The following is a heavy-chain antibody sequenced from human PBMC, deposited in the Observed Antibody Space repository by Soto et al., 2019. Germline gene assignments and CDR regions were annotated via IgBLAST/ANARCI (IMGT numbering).Heavy chain of an antibody. CDR2: IYSGGST. D-gene: IGHD3-3*01. V-gene: IGHV3-66*01. CDR1: GFTVSSNS. CDR3: ARERGSITIFGVEPYYYMDV. J-gene: IGHJ6*03. Sequence: EVQLVESGGGLVQPGGSLRLSCAASGFTVSSNSMSWVRQAPGKGLEWVSVIYSGGSTYYADSVKGRFTISRDNSKNTLYLQMNSLRAEDTAVYYCARERGSITIFGVEPYYYMDVWGKGTTVTVSS.